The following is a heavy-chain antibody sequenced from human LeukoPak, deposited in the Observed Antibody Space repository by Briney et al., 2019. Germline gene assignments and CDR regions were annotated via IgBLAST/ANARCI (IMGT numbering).Heavy chain of an antibody. J-gene: IGHJ4*02. V-gene: IGHV3-11*01. CDR2: ISSSDSTI. Sequence: PGGSLRLSCAASGFIFSDYYMSWIRQAPGKGLEWVSYISSSDSTIYYADSVKGRFTISRDNAQNSVYLQMSSLRADDTAVYYCARVAIDGWFSGYWGQGTLVTVSS. CDR1: GFIFSDYY. CDR3: ARVAIDGWFSGY. D-gene: IGHD6-19*01.